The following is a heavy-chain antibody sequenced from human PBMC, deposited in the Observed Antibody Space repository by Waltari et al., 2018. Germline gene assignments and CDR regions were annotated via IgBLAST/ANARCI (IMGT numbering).Heavy chain of an antibody. CDR1: GYTFSSQW. Sequence: EVQLEQSGAEVKEPGESLKIPCTRSGYTFSSQWNAWVRQLPGQGLEWMGIIYPGDSDTRYSPSFQGQVTISADKSISTAYLQWRSLKASVTGIYYCARRGRGEEGRWFDPWGQGTMVTVSS. D-gene: IGHD2-15*01. J-gene: IGHJ5*02. CDR3: ARRGRGEEGRWFDP. V-gene: IGHV5-51*01. CDR2: IYPGDSDT.